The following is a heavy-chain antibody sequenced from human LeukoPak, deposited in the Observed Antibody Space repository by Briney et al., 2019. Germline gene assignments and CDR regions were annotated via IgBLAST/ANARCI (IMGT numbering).Heavy chain of an antibody. CDR1: GYTFTSYG. Sequence: ASVKVSCKASGYTFTSYGISWVRQAPGQGLEWMGWISACNGNTNYAQKLQGRVTMTTDTSTSTAYMELRSLRSDDTAVYYCARGIPIVVVPAAIRDYYYYYYMDVWGKGTTVTVSS. J-gene: IGHJ6*03. CDR2: ISACNGNT. V-gene: IGHV1-18*01. D-gene: IGHD2-2*01. CDR3: ARGIPIVVVPAAIRDYYYYYYMDV.